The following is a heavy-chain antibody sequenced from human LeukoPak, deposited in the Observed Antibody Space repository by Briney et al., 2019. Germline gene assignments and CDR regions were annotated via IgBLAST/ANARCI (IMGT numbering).Heavy chain of an antibody. J-gene: IGHJ6*02. D-gene: IGHD3-10*01. CDR2: ISYDGSNK. Sequence: GGSLRLSCAASGFTVSSNYMHWVRQAPGKGLEWVAVISYDGSNKYYADSVKGRFTISRDNSKNTLYLQMNSLRAEDTAVYYCASLDYYGSGSHYYYYGMDVWGQGTTVTVSS. CDR1: GFTVSSNY. CDR3: ASLDYYGSGSHYYYYGMDV. V-gene: IGHV3-30*03.